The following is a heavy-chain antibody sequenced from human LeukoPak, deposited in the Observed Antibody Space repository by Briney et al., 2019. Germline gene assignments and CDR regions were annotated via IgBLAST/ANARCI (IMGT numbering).Heavy chain of an antibody. D-gene: IGHD5-12*01. CDR1: GLTFNRCW. CDR3: AAWTDRGYSY. Sequence: GRSLRLSHTASGLTFNRCWMNWIPQARGKGLEWVADINPDGDGMRFVDSVKGRFAMSRDNAQSSLHLQMNSLRVEDTAFYYCAAWTDRGYSYWGQGVLVTVSS. V-gene: IGHV3-7*01. CDR2: INPDGDGM. J-gene: IGHJ4*02.